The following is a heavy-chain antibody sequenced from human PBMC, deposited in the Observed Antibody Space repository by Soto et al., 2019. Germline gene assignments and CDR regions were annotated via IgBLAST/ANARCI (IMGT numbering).Heavy chain of an antibody. J-gene: IGHJ4*02. CDR3: ARPYCTNGVCYSWFDY. V-gene: IGHV1-58*01. D-gene: IGHD2-8*01. CDR1: GLTFTRSA. CDR2: IVVGSGNT. Sequence: SVKVSCKASGLTFTRSAVQWVRQARGQRLEWIGWIVVGSGNTNYAQKFQERVTITRDMSTSTAYMELSSLRSEDTAVYYCARPYCTNGVCYSWFDYWGQGTLVTVSS.